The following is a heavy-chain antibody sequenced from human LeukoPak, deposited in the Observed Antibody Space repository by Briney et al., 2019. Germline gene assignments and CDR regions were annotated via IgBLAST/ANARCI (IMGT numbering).Heavy chain of an antibody. D-gene: IGHD6-13*01. J-gene: IGHJ4*02. V-gene: IGHV1-69*04. CDR3: ARVGGYSSSWYYFDY. CDR1: GGTFSSYA. Sequence: GASVTVSCKTSGGTFSSYAISWVRQAPGQGLEWMGRIIPILGIANYAQKFQGRVTITADKSTSTAYMELSSLRSEDTAVYYCARVGGYSSSWYYFDYWGQGTLVTVSS. CDR2: IIPILGIA.